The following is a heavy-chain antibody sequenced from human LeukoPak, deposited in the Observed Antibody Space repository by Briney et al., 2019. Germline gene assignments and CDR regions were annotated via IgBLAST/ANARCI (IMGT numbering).Heavy chain of an antibody. CDR2: IYPGASDT. Sequence: GESLKISCKGSGYSSTSYWIGWVLQMTGKGLEWMVIIYPGASDTIYRPSFQGQVTISADKSISTAYLQWSSLKASDTAMYYCARLASVSIDYWGQGTLVTVSS. V-gene: IGHV5-51*01. CDR3: ARLASVSIDY. CDR1: GYSSTSYW. J-gene: IGHJ4*02.